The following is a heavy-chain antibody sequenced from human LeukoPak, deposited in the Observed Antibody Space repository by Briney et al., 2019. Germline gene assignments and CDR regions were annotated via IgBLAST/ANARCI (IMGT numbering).Heavy chain of an antibody. V-gene: IGHV3-7*03. D-gene: IGHD3-9*01. CDR2: IKQDGSEK. J-gene: IGHJ4*02. CDR3: ARDPGLRYFDWTMSGYFDY. CDR1: GFTFSSYW. Sequence: GGSLRLSCAASGFTFSSYWMSWVRQAPGKGLGWVANIKQDGSEKYYVDSVKGRFTISRDNTKNSLYLQMNSLRAEDTAVYYCARDPGLRYFDWTMSGYFDYWGQGTLVTVSS.